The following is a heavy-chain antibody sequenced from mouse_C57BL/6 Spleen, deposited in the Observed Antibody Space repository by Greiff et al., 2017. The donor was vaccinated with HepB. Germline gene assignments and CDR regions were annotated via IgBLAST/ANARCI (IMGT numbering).Heavy chain of an antibody. D-gene: IGHD1-1*01. V-gene: IGHV5-12*01. CDR3: ARSLITTVGLDY. J-gene: IGHJ2*01. Sequence: EVHLVESGGGLVQPGGSLKLSCAASGFTFSDYYMYWVRQTPEKRLEWVAYISNGGGSTYYPDTVKGRFTISRDNAKNTLYLQMSRLKSEDTAMYYCARSLITTVGLDYWGQGTTLTVSS. CDR2: ISNGGGST. CDR1: GFTFSDYY.